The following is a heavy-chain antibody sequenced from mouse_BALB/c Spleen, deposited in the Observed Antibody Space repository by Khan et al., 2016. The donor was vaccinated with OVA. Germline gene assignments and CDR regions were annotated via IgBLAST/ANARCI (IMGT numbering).Heavy chain of an antibody. CDR1: RFTFSNYA. Sequence: EVQLVESGGGLVKPGGSLKLSCAASRFTFSNYAMSWVRQSPEKRLEWVASISSGDSTYYLDSVKGRFTISRDNARNILYLQMSSLRSEDTAMYYCARDYWFAYWGQGTLVTVSA. CDR3: ARDYWFAY. J-gene: IGHJ3*01. CDR2: ISSGDST. V-gene: IGHV5-6-5*01.